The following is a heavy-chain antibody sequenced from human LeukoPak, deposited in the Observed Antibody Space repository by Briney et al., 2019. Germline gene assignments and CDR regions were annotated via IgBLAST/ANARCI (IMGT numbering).Heavy chain of an antibody. CDR3: ARGDIQLWSPLDI. J-gene: IGHJ3*02. D-gene: IGHD5-18*01. CDR1: GFTFSSYA. Sequence: GGSLRLSCAASGFTFSSYAMHWVRQAPGKGLEWVAVISYDGSNKYCADSVKGRFTISRDNSKNTRYLQMNSLRAEDTAVYYCARGDIQLWSPLDIWGQGTMVTVSS. V-gene: IGHV3-30-3*01. CDR2: ISYDGSNK.